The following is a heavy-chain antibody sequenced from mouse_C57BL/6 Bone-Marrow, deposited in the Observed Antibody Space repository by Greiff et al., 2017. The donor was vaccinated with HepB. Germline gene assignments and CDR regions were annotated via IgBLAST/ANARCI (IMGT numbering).Heavy chain of an antibody. CDR3: ERDHRVDWYFDV. J-gene: IGHJ1*03. CDR2: ISDGGSYT. CDR1: GFTFSSYA. Sequence: EVQLVESGGGLVKPGGSLKLSCAASGFTFSSYAMSWVRQTPEKRLEWVATISDGGSYTYYPDNVKGRFTISRDNAKNNLYLQMSHLKSEDTAMYYCERDHRVDWYFDVWGTGTAVTVTS. V-gene: IGHV5-4*01.